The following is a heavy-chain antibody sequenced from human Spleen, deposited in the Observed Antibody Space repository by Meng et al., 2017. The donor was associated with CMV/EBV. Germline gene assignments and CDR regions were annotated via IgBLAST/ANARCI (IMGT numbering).Heavy chain of an antibody. Sequence: CKASGNTFTEFYIHWVRQAPGQGLEWMGVINPSGGATAQKFQGRVTMTRDTSTTTVYLELSRLTSEDTAVYFCARVSFASSTTYYFDHWSQGTLVTVSS. CDR3: ARVSFASSTTYYFDH. J-gene: IGHJ4*02. D-gene: IGHD2-2*01. CDR1: GNTFTEFY. V-gene: IGHV1-46*01. CDR2: INPSGGAT.